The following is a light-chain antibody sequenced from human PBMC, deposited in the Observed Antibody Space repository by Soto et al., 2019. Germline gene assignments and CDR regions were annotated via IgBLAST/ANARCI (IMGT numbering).Light chain of an antibody. CDR1: SSDVGGYNY. V-gene: IGLV2-14*01. Sequence: QSVLTQPASVSGSPGQSITISGTGTSSDVGGYNYVSWYQQHPGKAPKLMIYDVSNRPSGVSNRFSGSKSGNTASLTISGLQAEDEADYYCSSYTRSSPFVVFGGGTQLTVL. J-gene: IGLJ2*01. CDR3: SSYTRSSPFVV. CDR2: DVS.